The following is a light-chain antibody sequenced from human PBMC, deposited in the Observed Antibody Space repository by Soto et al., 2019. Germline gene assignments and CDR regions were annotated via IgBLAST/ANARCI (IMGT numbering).Light chain of an antibody. Sequence: EIVLTQSPGTLSLSPGERATLSCRASQSLRNNYLAWYQQKPGQAPRFLIYGASARATGTPDRFSGGGSGTDFTLTISRLEPEDFAVYYCQQFGSYPLTFGGGTKVDIK. CDR2: GAS. V-gene: IGKV3-20*01. J-gene: IGKJ4*01. CDR1: QSLRNNY. CDR3: QQFGSYPLT.